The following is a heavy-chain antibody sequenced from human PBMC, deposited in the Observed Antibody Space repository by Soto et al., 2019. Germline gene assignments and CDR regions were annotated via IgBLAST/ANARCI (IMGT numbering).Heavy chain of an antibody. J-gene: IGHJ5*02. V-gene: IGHV4-39*01. D-gene: IGHD2-15*01. CDR3: ARTRILGKWFDP. Sequence: QLQLQESGPGLVKPSETLSLTCTVSGGSISSSSYYWGWIRQPPGKGLGWIGSIYYSGSTYYNPSLKSRVTISVDTSKNQFSLKLSSVTAADTAVYSCARTRILGKWFDPWGQGTLVTVSS. CDR1: GGSISSSSYY. CDR2: IYYSGST.